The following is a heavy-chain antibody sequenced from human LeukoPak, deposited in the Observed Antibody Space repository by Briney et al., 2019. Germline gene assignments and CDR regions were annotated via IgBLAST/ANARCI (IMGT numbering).Heavy chain of an antibody. J-gene: IGHJ5*02. V-gene: IGHV1-2*02. CDR1: GYTFTDYY. D-gene: IGHD5-12*01. Sequence: GASVKVSCKTSGYTFTDYYMHWVRQAPGQGLEWMGWISPNSGGASYAQKFQGRVTMTSDTSISTAYMELSRLRSDDTAMYYCARGGWGSITAASHYRFDPWGQGTLVTVSS. CDR2: ISPNSGGA. CDR3: ARGGWGSITAASHYRFDP.